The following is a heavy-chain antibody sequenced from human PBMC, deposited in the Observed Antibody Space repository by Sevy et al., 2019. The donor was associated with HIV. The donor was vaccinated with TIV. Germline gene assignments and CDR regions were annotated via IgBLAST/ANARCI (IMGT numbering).Heavy chain of an antibody. CDR1: GFTFSSYG. V-gene: IGHV3-30*18. J-gene: IGHJ4*02. Sequence: HGGSLRLSCAASGFTFSSYGMHWVRQAPGKGLEWVAVISYDGSNKYYADSVKGRFTISRDNSKNTLYLQMNSLRAEDTAVYYCAKDHLGYCSGGSCSFSDYWGQGTLVTVSS. CDR2: ISYDGSNK. CDR3: AKDHLGYCSGGSCSFSDY. D-gene: IGHD2-15*01.